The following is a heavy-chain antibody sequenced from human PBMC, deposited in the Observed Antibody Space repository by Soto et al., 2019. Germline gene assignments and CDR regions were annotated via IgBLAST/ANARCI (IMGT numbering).Heavy chain of an antibody. J-gene: IGHJ4*02. D-gene: IGHD6-19*01. CDR1: GFSLSTSGVG. CDR2: IYWNDDK. CDR3: EKEQWLVRPFDY. Sequence: SGPTLVNPTQTLTLTCTFSGFSLSTSGVGVGWIRQPPGKALEWLALIYWNDDKRYSPSLKSRLTITKDTSKNQVVLTMTNMDPVETAKYYREKEQWLVRPFDYWGQGTLVTVSS. V-gene: IGHV2-5*01.